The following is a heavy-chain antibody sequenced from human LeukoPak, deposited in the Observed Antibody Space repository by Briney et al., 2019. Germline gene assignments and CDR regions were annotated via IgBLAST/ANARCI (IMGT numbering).Heavy chain of an antibody. V-gene: IGHV3-21*01. CDR1: GFTFSIYS. CDR2: ISSSSTYI. CDR3: AREPTAMIL. J-gene: IGHJ4*02. D-gene: IGHD5-18*01. Sequence: GGSLGLSCAASGFTFSIYSMNWVRQTPGKGLEWVSSISSSSTYIYYADSVKGRFTISRDNAKNSLYLQMNSLRAEDTAVYYCAREPTAMILWGQGTLVTVSS.